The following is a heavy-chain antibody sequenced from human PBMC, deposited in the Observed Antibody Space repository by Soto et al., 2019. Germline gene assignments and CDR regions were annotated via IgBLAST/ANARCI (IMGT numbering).Heavy chain of an antibody. J-gene: IGHJ4*02. CDR3: ATWGLGGYNYNFNHCSLDF. Sequence: GGSLRLSCAASGFIFSGYGMHWVRQAXGKGLXWVAVIWYDGSNKYYADSVKGRFTFSRDNSNNTMSLQMNSLRAEETAIYYYATWGLGGYNYNFNHCSLDFWGQGTMVTVSS. D-gene: IGHD1-1*01. V-gene: IGHV3-33*01. CDR2: IWYDGSNK. CDR1: GFIFSGYG.